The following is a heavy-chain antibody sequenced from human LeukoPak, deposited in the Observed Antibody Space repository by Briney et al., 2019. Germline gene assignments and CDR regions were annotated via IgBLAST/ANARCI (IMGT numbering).Heavy chain of an antibody. Sequence: SETLSLTCTVSGGSISSGGYYWSWIRQHPGKGLEWIVYIYYSGSTYYNPSLKSRVTISVDTSKNQFSLKLSSVTAADTAVYYCARLGFSSGWYGGPSDYWVQGTLVTVSS. CDR2: IYYSGST. D-gene: IGHD6-19*01. V-gene: IGHV4-31*03. CDR1: GGSISSGGYY. J-gene: IGHJ4*02. CDR3: ARLGFSSGWYGGPSDY.